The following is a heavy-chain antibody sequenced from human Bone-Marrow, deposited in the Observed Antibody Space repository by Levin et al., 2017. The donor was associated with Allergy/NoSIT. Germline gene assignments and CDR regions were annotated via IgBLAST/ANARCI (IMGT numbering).Heavy chain of an antibody. CDR1: GYTFITYF. Sequence: ASVKVSCKASGYTFITYFMHWVRQAPGQGLEWMGIINPSDDTKHIDQKFKGRVTMTRDTSTSTFHMEWRSLRSEDTAVYYCARAGIVRGDLGDQDSWGQGTLVTVS. CDR3: ARAGIVRGDLGDQDS. CDR2: INPSDDTK. V-gene: IGHV1-46*01. J-gene: IGHJ5*02. D-gene: IGHD3-10*01.